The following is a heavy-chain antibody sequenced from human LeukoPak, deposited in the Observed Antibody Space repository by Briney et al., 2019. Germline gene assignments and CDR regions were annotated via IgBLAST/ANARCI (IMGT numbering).Heavy chain of an antibody. J-gene: IGHJ4*02. CDR3: VRADSSSWSILDY. Sequence: ASVKVSCKASGYTFTSYDINWVRQATGQGLEWMGWMNPNSGNTGYAQKFQGGVTMTRNTSISTAYMELSSLRSEDTAVYYCVRADSSSWSILDYWGQGTLVTVSS. CDR2: MNPNSGNT. CDR1: GYTFTSYD. D-gene: IGHD6-13*01. V-gene: IGHV1-8*01.